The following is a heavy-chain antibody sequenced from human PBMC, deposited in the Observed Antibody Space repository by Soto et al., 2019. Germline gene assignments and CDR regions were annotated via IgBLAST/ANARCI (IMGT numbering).Heavy chain of an antibody. D-gene: IGHD4-4*01. Sequence: GESLKISCKASGYSFTTYWIAWVRQMPGKGLEWMGIINPGDSDIRYSPSFQGQVTISADNSISTAYLQWSSLKASDTAMYYCPRHEQFYYYYYGMDVWGQGTAVTVSS. CDR3: PRHEQFYYYYYGMDV. J-gene: IGHJ6*02. CDR2: INPGDSDI. V-gene: IGHV5-51*01. CDR1: GYSFTTYW.